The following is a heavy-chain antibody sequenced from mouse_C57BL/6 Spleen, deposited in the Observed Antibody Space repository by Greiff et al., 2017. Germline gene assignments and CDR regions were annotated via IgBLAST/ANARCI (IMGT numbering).Heavy chain of an antibody. D-gene: IGHD2-5*01. CDR3: ARWSNYYD. J-gene: IGHJ2*01. Sequence: QVQLQQSGAELVMPGASVKLSCKASGYTFTSYWMHWVKQRPGQGLEWIGEIDPSDSYTNYNQKFKGKSTLTVDKSSSTAYMQLSSLTSEDSAVYYCARWSNYYDWGQGTTLTVSS. CDR2: IDPSDSYT. CDR1: GYTFTSYW. V-gene: IGHV1-69*01.